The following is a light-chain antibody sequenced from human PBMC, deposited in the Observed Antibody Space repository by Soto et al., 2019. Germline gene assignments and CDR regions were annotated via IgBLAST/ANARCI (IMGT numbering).Light chain of an antibody. Sequence: EIVLTQSPATLSLSPGERATLSCRASQSVSSYLAWYQQKPGQAPRLLIYDASNRATGIPARFSGSGSGTDFTLTISSLEPEDFAVYYCQQRSNWRGLTFCGGTKVEIK. CDR2: DAS. J-gene: IGKJ4*01. CDR3: QQRSNWRGLT. CDR1: QSVSSY. V-gene: IGKV3-11*01.